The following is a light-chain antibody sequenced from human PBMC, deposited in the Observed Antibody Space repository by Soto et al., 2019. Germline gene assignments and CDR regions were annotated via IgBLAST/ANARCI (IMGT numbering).Light chain of an antibody. V-gene: IGLV2-14*01. Sequence: QSGLTQPTSVSGSPGQSITLSFSRTSSDVGPYYYVSWSQQHPGKAPKLLIYGVTDRPSGVSHRFSGSRSDSTASLPVSGLQAEDEADYYCNTYADSNTYVFGTGTKVTVL. CDR1: SSDVGPYYY. CDR2: GVT. CDR3: NTYADSNTYV. J-gene: IGLJ1*01.